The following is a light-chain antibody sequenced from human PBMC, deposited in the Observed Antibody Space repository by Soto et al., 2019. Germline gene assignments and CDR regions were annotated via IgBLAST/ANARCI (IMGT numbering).Light chain of an antibody. Sequence: DIVMTQTPDSLAVSLGERATINCKSSQSVLYNSKNDSYLTWYQQKPGQSPKVLIYWASTRESGVPDRFSGSVSGTDFTLTISNLQAEDVAVYYCQQYYSLPWTFGQGTKVEIK. CDR1: QSVLYNSKNDSY. CDR3: QQYYSLPWT. J-gene: IGKJ1*01. CDR2: WAS. V-gene: IGKV4-1*01.